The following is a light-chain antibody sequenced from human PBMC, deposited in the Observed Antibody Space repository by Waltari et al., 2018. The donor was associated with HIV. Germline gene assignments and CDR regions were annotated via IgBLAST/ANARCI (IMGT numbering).Light chain of an antibody. Sequence: QSVLRQPPSVSGAPGQRVTISCTGSRSNIGAGYEVHWYQQLPGAAPKLPIFGYSNRPAVVPDRFAGSKSGTSASLAISGRQAEDEADYYCQSYDSTLSAWVFGGGTKLTVL. J-gene: IGLJ3*02. CDR2: GYS. CDR1: RSNIGAGYE. V-gene: IGLV1-40*01. CDR3: QSYDSTLSAWV.